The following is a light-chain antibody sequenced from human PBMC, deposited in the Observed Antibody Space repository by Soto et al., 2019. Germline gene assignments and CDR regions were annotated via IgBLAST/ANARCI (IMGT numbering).Light chain of an antibody. CDR3: SSYTANNTRV. V-gene: IGLV2-14*01. Sequence: QSALTQPASVSGSPGQSITISCTGTSSDVGGYNYVSWYQQHPGKAPKLLIYEVNKGPSGVSNRFSGSKSGNTASLTISGLQAEDEADYFCSSYTANNTRVFGGGTKLTVL. CDR1: SSDVGGYNY. CDR2: EVN. J-gene: IGLJ3*02.